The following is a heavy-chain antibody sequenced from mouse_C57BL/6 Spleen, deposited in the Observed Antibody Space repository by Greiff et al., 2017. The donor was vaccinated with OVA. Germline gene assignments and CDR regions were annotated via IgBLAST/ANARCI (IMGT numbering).Heavy chain of an antibody. Sequence: QVHVKQPGAELVKPGASVKMSCKASGYTFTSYWITWVKQRPGQGLEWIGDIYPGSGSTNYNEKFKSKATLTVDTSSSTAYMQLSSLTSEDSAVYYCARDTTVVARGYFDVWGTGTTVTVSS. CDR1: GYTFTSYW. V-gene: IGHV1-55*01. J-gene: IGHJ1*03. D-gene: IGHD1-1*01. CDR3: ARDTTVVARGYFDV. CDR2: IYPGSGST.